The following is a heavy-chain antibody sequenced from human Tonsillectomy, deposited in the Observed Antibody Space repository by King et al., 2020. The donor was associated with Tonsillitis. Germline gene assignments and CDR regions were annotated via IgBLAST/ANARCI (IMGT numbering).Heavy chain of an antibody. Sequence: VQLVESGGGLVKPGGSLRLSCAASGFIFSNAWMTWVRQAPGKGLEWVGRIKSKTDGGTRDYAAPVKGRFTISRDDSKNTLYLQMNRLKTEDTAVYYCSTGMGYGMDVWGQGTTVTVSS. D-gene: IGHD3-16*01. J-gene: IGHJ6*02. CDR1: GFIFSNAW. V-gene: IGHV3-15*01. CDR3: STGMGYGMDV. CDR2: IKSKTDGGTR.